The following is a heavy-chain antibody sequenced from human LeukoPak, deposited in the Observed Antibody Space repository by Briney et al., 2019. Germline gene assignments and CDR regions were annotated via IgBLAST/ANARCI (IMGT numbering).Heavy chain of an antibody. D-gene: IGHD2-2*02. CDR1: GFTFSSYA. J-gene: IGHJ4*02. V-gene: IGHV3-30-3*01. CDR2: ISYDGSNK. Sequence: GRSLRLSCAATGFTFSSYAMHWVRQAPGKGLEWVAAISYDGSNKYYADSVKGRFTISRDNSKNTLYLQMNSLRAEDTAVYYCARDRRYCSSTSGYIWTPGAPDYWGQGTLVTVSS. CDR3: ARDRRYCSSTSGYIWTPGAPDY.